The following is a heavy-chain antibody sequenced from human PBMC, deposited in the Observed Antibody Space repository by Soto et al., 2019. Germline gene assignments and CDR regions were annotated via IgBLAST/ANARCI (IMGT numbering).Heavy chain of an antibody. J-gene: IGHJ5*02. CDR1: GFTFTTYW. D-gene: IGHD3-10*01. CDR3: VRGGHGSGSYLGSS. Sequence: EEQLVESGGGLAQPGGSLRLSCVASGFTFTTYWMSWVRQAPGKGLEWVANIRQDGGAQYYVDSVKGRFTISRDNAKNSVYLPMDSLRVEDTAVYYCVRGGHGSGSYLGSSWGQGILVTVSS. CDR2: IRQDGGAQ. V-gene: IGHV3-7*03.